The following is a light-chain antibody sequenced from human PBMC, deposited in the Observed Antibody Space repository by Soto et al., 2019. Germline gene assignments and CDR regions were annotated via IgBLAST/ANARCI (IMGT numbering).Light chain of an antibody. V-gene: IGLV1-47*01. CDR1: NSRSGSNY. Sequence: QSVLPQPPSASGTPGQRVTISCSTTNSRSGSNYVYWYQQLPGAAPTLLIYRNDQRPSGVPDRFSASKSGTSASLAISGLRSEDEADYFCAKWDDSLRVYVFGSGTKVTV. CDR3: AKWDDSLRVYV. J-gene: IGLJ1*01. CDR2: RND.